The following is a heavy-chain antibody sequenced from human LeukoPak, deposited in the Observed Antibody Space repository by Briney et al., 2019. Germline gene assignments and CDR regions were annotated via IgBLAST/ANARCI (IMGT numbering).Heavy chain of an antibody. CDR3: AREASSGRSLKGNFDY. D-gene: IGHD6-19*01. J-gene: IGHJ4*02. V-gene: IGHV1-69*05. CDR2: IIPIFGTA. CDR1: GGTFSSYA. Sequence: ASVKVSCKASGGTFSSYAISWVRQAPGQGLEWMGGIIPIFGTANYAQKFQGRVTITTDESTSTAYMELSSLRSDDTAVYYCAREASSGRSLKGNFDYWGQGTLVTVSS.